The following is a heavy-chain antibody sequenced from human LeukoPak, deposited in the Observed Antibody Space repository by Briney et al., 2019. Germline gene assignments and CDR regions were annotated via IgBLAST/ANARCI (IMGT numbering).Heavy chain of an antibody. CDR3: AKDARRTSGWYFFDY. Sequence: GGSLRLSCSASGFTFSDYNINWVRQAPGKGLEWVSYVSSDFNTIYYADSVKGRFTISRDEANNSLYLQMNSLRDDDTAVYYCAKDARRTSGWYFFDYWGQGTLVTVSS. J-gene: IGHJ4*02. D-gene: IGHD6-19*01. V-gene: IGHV3-48*02. CDR2: VSSDFNTI. CDR1: GFTFSDYN.